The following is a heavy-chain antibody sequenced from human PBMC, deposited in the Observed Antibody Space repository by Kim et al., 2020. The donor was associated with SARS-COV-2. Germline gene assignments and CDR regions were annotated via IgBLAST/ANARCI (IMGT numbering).Heavy chain of an antibody. J-gene: IGHJ6*02. V-gene: IGHV4-39*01. CDR1: GGSISSSSYY. CDR3: ARQGSSSEFVYYYYGMDV. CDR2: IYYSGST. Sequence: SETLSLTCTVSGGSISSSSYYWGWIRQPPGKGLEWIGSIYYSGSTYYNPSLKSRVTISVDTSKNQFSLKLSSVTAADTAVYYCARQGSSSEFVYYYYGMDVWGQGTTVTVSS. D-gene: IGHD6-6*01.